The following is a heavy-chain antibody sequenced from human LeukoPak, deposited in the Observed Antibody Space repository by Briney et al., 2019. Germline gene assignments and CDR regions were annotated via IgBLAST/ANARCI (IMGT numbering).Heavy chain of an antibody. CDR3: ARFYGGKVFDY. Sequence: SETLSLTCTVSGASISSYYWSWIRQPPGKGLEWIAYIYNPENTNFKRSLRSRVTISIDRSKNLVSLKVSSVIAADTAVYYCARFYGGKVFDYWGQGTLVTVSS. CDR2: IYNPENT. CDR1: GASISSYY. V-gene: IGHV4-59*01. D-gene: IGHD4-23*01. J-gene: IGHJ4*02.